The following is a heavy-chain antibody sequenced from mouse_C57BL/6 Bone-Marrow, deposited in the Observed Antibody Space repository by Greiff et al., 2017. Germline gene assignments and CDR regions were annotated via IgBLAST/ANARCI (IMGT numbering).Heavy chain of an antibody. CDR1: GYTFTDYN. CDR3: AREGGSKYFDY. V-gene: IGHV1-18*01. Sequence: LVKPGASVKIPCKASGYTFTDYNMDWVKQSHGKSLEWIGDINPNNGGTIYNQKFKGKATLTVDKSSSTAYMELRSLTSEDTAVYYCAREGGSKYFDYWGQGTTLTVSS. CDR2: INPNNGGT. D-gene: IGHD1-1*01. J-gene: IGHJ2*01.